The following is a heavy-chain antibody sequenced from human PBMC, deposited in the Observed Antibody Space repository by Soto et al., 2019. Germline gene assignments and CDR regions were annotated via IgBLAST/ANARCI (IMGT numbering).Heavy chain of an antibody. J-gene: IGHJ4*02. CDR3: ARDPEGYCSGGSCYSGVKGNY. V-gene: IGHV1-69*12. D-gene: IGHD2-15*01. Sequence: QVQLVQSGAEVKKPGSSVKVSCKASGGTISSYAISWVRQAPGQGLEWMGGIIPIFGTANYAQKFQGRVTITADESTSTAYMELSSLRSEDTAVYYCARDPEGYCSGGSCYSGVKGNYWGQGTLVTVSS. CDR2: IIPIFGTA. CDR1: GGTISSYA.